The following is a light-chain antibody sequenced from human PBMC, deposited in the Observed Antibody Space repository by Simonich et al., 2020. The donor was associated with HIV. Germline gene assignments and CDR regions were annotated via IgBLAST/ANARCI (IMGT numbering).Light chain of an antibody. Sequence: IVMTQSPATLSVSSGERATLSCRPSQIVSSNLAGYQQKPGQAPRLLIFDASTRATGVPAKFSGSGSGTEFTLTISSIQSEDFAVYYCQQYNNRPLTFGGGTKVEIK. V-gene: IGKV3-15*01. J-gene: IGKJ4*01. CDR1: QIVSSN. CDR3: QQYNNRPLT. CDR2: DAS.